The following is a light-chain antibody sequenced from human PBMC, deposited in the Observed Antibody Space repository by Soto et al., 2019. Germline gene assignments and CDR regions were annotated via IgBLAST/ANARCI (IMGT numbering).Light chain of an antibody. V-gene: IGLV2-11*01. CDR3: CSYAGNYVV. Sequence: QSALTQPRSVSGSPGQSVTISCTGTSRDVGGYNYVSWYQQHPGKAPKLMIYDVSKRPSGVPDRFSGSKSGNTASLTISGLQAEDEADYYCCSYAGNYVVFGGGTKVTVL. CDR2: DVS. J-gene: IGLJ2*01. CDR1: SRDVGGYNY.